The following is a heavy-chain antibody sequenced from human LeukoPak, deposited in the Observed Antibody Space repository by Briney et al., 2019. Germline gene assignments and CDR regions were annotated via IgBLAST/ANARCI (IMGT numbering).Heavy chain of an antibody. Sequence: PGGSLRLSCAASGFTFSSSAMSWVRQAPGKGLEWLSTISGGGGSTYYADSVKGRFTISRDNSKNTLYLHMKSLRAEDTAVYYCARENTAMSPWGQGTLVTVSS. CDR2: ISGGGGST. CDR3: ARENTAMSP. D-gene: IGHD5-18*01. V-gene: IGHV3-23*01. J-gene: IGHJ5*02. CDR1: GFTFSSSA.